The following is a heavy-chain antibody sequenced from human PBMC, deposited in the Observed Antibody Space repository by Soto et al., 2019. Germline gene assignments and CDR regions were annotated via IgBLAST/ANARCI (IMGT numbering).Heavy chain of an antibody. Sequence: LRLSCAASGFTFSSYSMNWVRQAPGKGLEWVSSISSSSSYIYYADSVKGRFTISRDNAKNSLYLQMNSLRAEDTAVYYWVWATIFGVVDLFDYWGQGTLVTVSS. D-gene: IGHD3-3*01. CDR3: VWATIFGVVDLFDY. J-gene: IGHJ4*02. V-gene: IGHV3-21*01. CDR2: ISSSSSYI. CDR1: GFTFSSYS.